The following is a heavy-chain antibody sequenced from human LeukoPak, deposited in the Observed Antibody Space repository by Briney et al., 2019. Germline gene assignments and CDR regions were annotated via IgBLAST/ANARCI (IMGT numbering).Heavy chain of an antibody. CDR1: GGSISSGSYY. V-gene: IGHV4-61*02. CDR2: IYTSGST. Sequence: PSETLSLTCTVSGGSISSGSYYWSWIRQPAGKGLEWIGRIYTSGSTNYNPSLKSRVTISVDTSKNQFSLKLSSVTAADTAVYYCARGRAVAFDIWGQGTMVTVSS. CDR3: ARGRAVAFDI. J-gene: IGHJ3*02. D-gene: IGHD3-10*01.